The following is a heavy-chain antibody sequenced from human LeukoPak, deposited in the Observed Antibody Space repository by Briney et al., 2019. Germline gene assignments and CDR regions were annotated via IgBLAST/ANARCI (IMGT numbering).Heavy chain of an antibody. D-gene: IGHD6-13*01. CDR1: GGSFSGYY. J-gene: IGHJ4*02. V-gene: IGHV4-34*01. CDR3: ARGPPRRQLYIY. CDR2: INHSGST. Sequence: PSETLSLTCAVYGGSFSGYYWSWIRQPPGKGLEWIGEINHSGSTNYNPSLKSRVTISVDTSKNQFSLKLSSVTAADTAVYYCARGPPRRQLYIYWGQGTLVTVSS.